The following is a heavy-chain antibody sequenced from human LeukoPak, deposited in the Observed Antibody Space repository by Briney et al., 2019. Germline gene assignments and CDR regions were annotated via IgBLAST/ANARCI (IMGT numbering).Heavy chain of an antibody. CDR1: GGTFSSYA. V-gene: IGHV1-69*06. Sequence: SVKVSCKASGGTFSSYAISWVRQAPGQGLEWMGGIIPIFGTANYAQKFQGRVTITADKSTSTAYMELSSLRSEDTAVYYCARDGAYYDSSGYYYVGYFQHWGQGTLVTVSS. CDR2: IIPIFGTA. CDR3: ARDGAYYDSSGYYYVGYFQH. D-gene: IGHD3-22*01. J-gene: IGHJ1*01.